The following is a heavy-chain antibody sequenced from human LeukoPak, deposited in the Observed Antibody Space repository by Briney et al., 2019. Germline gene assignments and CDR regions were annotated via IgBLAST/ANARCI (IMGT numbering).Heavy chain of an antibody. CDR3: TREVGSFYPGDRRFDT. D-gene: IGHD2-21*02. CDR1: GASISSGSYY. V-gene: IGHV4-61*10. J-gene: IGHJ5*02. CDR2: VYYTGST. Sequence: SETLSLTCTVSGASISSGSYYWSWIRQPAGKGLEWIGNVYYTGSTYYNPSLKSRVTISVETSKNHFFLKLVSVTAADTALYFCTREVGSFYPGDRRFDTWGQGTLVTVSS.